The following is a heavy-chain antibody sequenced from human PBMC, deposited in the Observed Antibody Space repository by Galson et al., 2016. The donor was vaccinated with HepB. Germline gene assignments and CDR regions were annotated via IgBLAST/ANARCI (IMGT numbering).Heavy chain of an antibody. CDR3: ARHALLGAKDFHN. Sequence: LSLTCTVSGGPITNNYYWAWIRQSLGKGLEWIGSLHHGGTTYYNPSLMSRFTTSVDTSKNQFSLNLNSVTAADTAVYYCARHALLGAKDFHNWGQGTLVTVS. CDR1: GGPITNNYY. D-gene: IGHD1-26*01. J-gene: IGHJ4*02. CDR2: LHHGGTT. V-gene: IGHV4-39*01.